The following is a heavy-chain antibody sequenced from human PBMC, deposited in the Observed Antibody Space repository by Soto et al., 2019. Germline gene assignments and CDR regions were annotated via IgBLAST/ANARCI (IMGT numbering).Heavy chain of an antibody. D-gene: IGHD3-3*01. CDR3: ARTYYDFWSGYLDAFDI. CDR1: GYSFTSYY. J-gene: IGHJ3*02. V-gene: IGHV1-46*01. CDR2: INPSGGST. Sequence: ASVKVSWKACGYSFTSYYMHWVRQAPGQGLEWMGIINPSGGSTSYAQKFQGRVTMTRDTSTSTVYMELSSLRSEDTAVYYCARTYYDFWSGYLDAFDIWGQGTMVTVSS.